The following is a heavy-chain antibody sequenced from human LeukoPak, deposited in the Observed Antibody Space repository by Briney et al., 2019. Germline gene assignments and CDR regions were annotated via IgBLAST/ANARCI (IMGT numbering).Heavy chain of an antibody. V-gene: IGHV4-39*01. D-gene: IGHD4-17*01. CDR3: VRLAYGDKPHALGPNDY. CDR2: IYYSGST. CDR1: GGSISSSSYY. Sequence: SETLSLTCTVSGGSISSSSYYWGWIRQPPGKGMEWIGRIYYSGSTYYNPSLKSRVTISVDTSKNQFPLNLSSVTAADTAVYYCVRLAYGDKPHALGPNDYWGQGTLVTVSS. J-gene: IGHJ4*02.